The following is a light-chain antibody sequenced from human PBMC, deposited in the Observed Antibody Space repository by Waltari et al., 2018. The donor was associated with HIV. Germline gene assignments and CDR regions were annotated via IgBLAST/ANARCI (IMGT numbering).Light chain of an antibody. CDR3: SSYTITNTWV. CDR1: HSDLGTFDV. Sequence: QSALAQPASMSGPPGQSVTISCAGSHSDLGTFDVVSWYQQLPGNAPQLLIYRVTFRPSGVPSRFSASKSANTASLTISDLQTEDEAHYYCSSYTITNTWVFGGGTLLTVL. J-gene: IGLJ3*02. V-gene: IGLV2-14*01. CDR2: RVT.